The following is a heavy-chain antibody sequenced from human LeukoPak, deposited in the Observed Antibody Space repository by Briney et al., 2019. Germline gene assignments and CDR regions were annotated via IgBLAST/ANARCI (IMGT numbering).Heavy chain of an antibody. CDR3: ARVRDSSGWYYFDY. CDR1: GGSISSGDYY. CDR2: IYYSGST. D-gene: IGHD6-19*01. Sequence: PSQTLSLTCTVSGGSISSGDYYWSWTRQPPGKGLEWIGYIYYSGSTYYNPSLKSRVTISVDTSKNQFSLKLSSVTAADTAVYYCARVRDSSGWYYFDYWGQGTLVTVSS. V-gene: IGHV4-30-4*01. J-gene: IGHJ4*02.